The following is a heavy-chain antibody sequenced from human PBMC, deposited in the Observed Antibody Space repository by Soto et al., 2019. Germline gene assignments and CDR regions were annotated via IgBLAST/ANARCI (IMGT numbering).Heavy chain of an antibody. CDR2: IYSGGST. D-gene: IGHD4-17*01. J-gene: IGHJ3*02. Sequence: EVQLVESGGGLVQPGGSLRLSCAASGFTVSSNYMSWVRQAPGKGLEWVSVIYSGGSTYYADSVKGRFTISRHNSKNTLYLQMNSLRAEDTAVYYCASGKPVTKSGDAFDIWGQGTMVTVSS. V-gene: IGHV3-53*04. CDR1: GFTVSSNY. CDR3: ASGKPVTKSGDAFDI.